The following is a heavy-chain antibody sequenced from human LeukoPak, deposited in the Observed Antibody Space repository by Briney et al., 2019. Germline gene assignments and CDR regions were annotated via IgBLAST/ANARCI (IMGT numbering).Heavy chain of an antibody. CDR1: GFTFSSYS. CDR3: ARARDYYGSGSYL. CDR2: ISSSSSYI. Sequence: GGSLRLSCAASGFTFSSYSMNWVRQAPGKGLEWVSSISSSSSYIYYADSVKGRFTISRDNAKNSLYLQMNSLRAEDTAVYYCARARDYYGSGSYLWGQGTLVTVSS. V-gene: IGHV3-21*01. J-gene: IGHJ5*02. D-gene: IGHD3-10*01.